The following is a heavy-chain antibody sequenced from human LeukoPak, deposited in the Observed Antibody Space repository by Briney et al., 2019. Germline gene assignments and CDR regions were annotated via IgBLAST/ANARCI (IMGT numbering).Heavy chain of an antibody. CDR3: ARGGETYYYDSSGYLRGWFDP. Sequence: ASVKVSCKASGYTFTGYYMHWVRQAPGQGLEWMGWISTYNGNRDYAQNFQGRVTMTTDTSTSTAYMELRSLRSDDTAVYYCARGGETYYYDSSGYLRGWFDPWGQGTLVTVSS. D-gene: IGHD3-22*01. CDR2: ISTYNGNR. V-gene: IGHV1-18*04. CDR1: GYTFTGYY. J-gene: IGHJ5*02.